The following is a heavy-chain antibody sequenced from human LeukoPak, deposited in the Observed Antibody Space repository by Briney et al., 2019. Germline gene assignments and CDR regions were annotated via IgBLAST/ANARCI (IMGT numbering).Heavy chain of an antibody. CDR2: IWYDGSNK. CDR3: ARDLAPSFAPGDYDAFDI. CDR1: GFTFSSYG. Sequence: PGGSLRLSCAASGFTFSSYGMHWVRQAPGKGLEWVAVIWYDGSNKYYADSVKGRFTISRDNSKNTLYLQMNSLRAEDTAVYYCARDLAPSFAPGDYDAFDIWGQGTMVTVSS. J-gene: IGHJ3*02. D-gene: IGHD4-17*01. V-gene: IGHV3-33*01.